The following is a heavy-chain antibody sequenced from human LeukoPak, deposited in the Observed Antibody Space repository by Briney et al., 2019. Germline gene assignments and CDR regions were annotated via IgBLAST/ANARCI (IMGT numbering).Heavy chain of an antibody. D-gene: IGHD1-26*01. Sequence: SETLSLTCTVSGVSVSSGSYYWSWIRQPPGKGLEWIGYIYYSGSTNYNPSLKSRVTISVDTSKNQFSLKLSSVTAADTAVYYCARVGATYDAFDIWGQGTMVTVSS. CDR1: GVSVSSGSYY. CDR3: ARVGATYDAFDI. V-gene: IGHV4-61*01. CDR2: IYYSGST. J-gene: IGHJ3*02.